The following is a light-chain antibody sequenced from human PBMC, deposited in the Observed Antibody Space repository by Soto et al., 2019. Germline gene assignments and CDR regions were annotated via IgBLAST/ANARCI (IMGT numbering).Light chain of an antibody. CDR2: RNS. CDR3: AAWCDSLNAIL. Sequence: QSVLTQPPSASGTPGQRVTISCSGSTSNIGSNAVNWYHQLPGTAPQLLIYRNSQRPSGVPDRFSGSKSGTSASLAISGLPYEDEADDYCAAWCDSLNAILFGGGTKLTVL. J-gene: IGLJ2*01. V-gene: IGLV1-44*01. CDR1: TSNIGSNA.